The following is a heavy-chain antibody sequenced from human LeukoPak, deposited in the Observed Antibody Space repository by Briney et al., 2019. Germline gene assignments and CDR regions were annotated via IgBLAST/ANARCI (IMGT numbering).Heavy chain of an antibody. V-gene: IGHV4-34*01. J-gene: IGHJ4*02. D-gene: IGHD3-9*01. CDR3: ARRAHILTGYYSVYYFDY. CDR1: GGSFSGYY. CDR2: INHSGST. Sequence: SETLSLTCAVYGGSFSGYYWSWIRQPPGKGLEWIGEINHSGSTNYNPSLKSRVTISVDTSKNQFSLKLSSVTAADTAVYYCARRAHILTGYYSVYYFDYWGQGTPVTVSS.